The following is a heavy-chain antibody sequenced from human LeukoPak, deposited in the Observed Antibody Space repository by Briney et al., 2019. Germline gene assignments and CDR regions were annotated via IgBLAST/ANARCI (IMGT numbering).Heavy chain of an antibody. CDR3: ARDLRYCSGGSCKGFDY. Sequence: GGSLRLSCAASGFTFSSYSMNCVRQAPGKGLEWVSSITSIRSYIYYADSVKGRFTISRDNAKNSLYLQKNSLRAEDTAVYYCARDLRYCSGGSCKGFDYWGQGTLVTVSS. D-gene: IGHD2-15*01. CDR2: ITSIRSYI. V-gene: IGHV3-21*01. J-gene: IGHJ4*02. CDR1: GFTFSSYS.